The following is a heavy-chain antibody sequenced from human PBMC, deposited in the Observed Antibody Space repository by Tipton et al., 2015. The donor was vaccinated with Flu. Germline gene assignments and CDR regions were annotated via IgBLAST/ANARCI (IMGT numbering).Heavy chain of an antibody. CDR2: INPNSGGT. Sequence: QSGAEVKKPGASVKVSCKASGYTFTGYYMHWVRQAPGQGLEWMGWINPNSGGTNYAQKFQGRVTMTRDTSISTAYMELSRLRSDDTAVYYCAREHVPSVRGGIVVVPAGVDVWGKGTTVTVSS. CDR1: GYTFTGYY. CDR3: AREHVPSVRGGIVVVPAGVDV. V-gene: IGHV1-2*02. J-gene: IGHJ6*04. D-gene: IGHD2-2*01.